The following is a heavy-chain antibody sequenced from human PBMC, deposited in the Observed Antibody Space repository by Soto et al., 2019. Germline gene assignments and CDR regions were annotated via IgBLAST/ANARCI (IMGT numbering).Heavy chain of an antibody. CDR1: GGSVSSGSYY. J-gene: IGHJ4*02. Sequence: NPSETLSLTCTVSGGSVSSGSYYWSWIRQPPGKGLEWIGYIYHSGSTNYNPSLKSRVTMSVDTSKNQFSLKLSSVTAADTAVYYCARAPISSSWSYYLDDWGQGTLVTVSS. D-gene: IGHD6-13*01. V-gene: IGHV4-61*01. CDR3: ARAPISSSWSYYLDD. CDR2: IYHSGST.